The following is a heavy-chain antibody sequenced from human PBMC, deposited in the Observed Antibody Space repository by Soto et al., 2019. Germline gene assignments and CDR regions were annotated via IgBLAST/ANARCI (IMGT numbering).Heavy chain of an antibody. CDR3: ARSGLPFDY. CDR1: GFTFSSYT. J-gene: IGHJ4*02. Sequence: SGGSLRLSCAASGFTFSSYTMRWVRQAPGKGLEYVSGININGGRTYYANSVKGRFTISRDNSKNTLYLQVGSLRAEDMAVYYCARSGLPFDYWGQGTLVTVSS. D-gene: IGHD2-21*02. CDR2: ININGGRT. V-gene: IGHV3-64*01.